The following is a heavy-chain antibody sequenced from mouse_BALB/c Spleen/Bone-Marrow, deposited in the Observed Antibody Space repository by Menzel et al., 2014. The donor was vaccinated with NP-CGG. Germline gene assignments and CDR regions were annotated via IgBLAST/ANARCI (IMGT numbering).Heavy chain of an antibody. V-gene: IGHV2-3*01. CDR3: AKMKGWYGWYWFAY. Sequence: VQVVESGPGLVAPSQSLSITCTVSGFSLTSYGVSWVRQPPGKGLEWLGVIWGDGSTNYHSALMSRLSISRDNSKSQVFLKLNTLQTDDTATYYCAKMKGWYGWYWFAYWGQGTLVTVSA. J-gene: IGHJ3*01. CDR2: IWGDGST. D-gene: IGHD1-2*01. CDR1: GFSLTSYG.